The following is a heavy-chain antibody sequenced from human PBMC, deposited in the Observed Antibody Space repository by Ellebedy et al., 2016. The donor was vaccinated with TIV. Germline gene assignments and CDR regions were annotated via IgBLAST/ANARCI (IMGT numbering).Heavy chain of an antibody. J-gene: IGHJ4*02. Sequence: PGGSLRLSCAASGFTFSAYSINWVRQAPGKGLHWVSFISSTGGTIYYADSVKGRFSISRDNANNLVFLQMNSLRVDDTAVYYCARATDRDYHPGDYWGQGTVVTVSS. D-gene: IGHD4-11*01. CDR3: ARATDRDYHPGDY. CDR1: GFTFSAYS. V-gene: IGHV3-48*04. CDR2: ISSTGGTI.